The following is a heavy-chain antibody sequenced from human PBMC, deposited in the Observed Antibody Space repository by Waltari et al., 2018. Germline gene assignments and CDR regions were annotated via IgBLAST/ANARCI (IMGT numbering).Heavy chain of an antibody. CDR3: AAKSPMVVTDYGMDV. D-gene: IGHD2-15*01. J-gene: IGHJ6*02. V-gene: IGHV1-2*06. Sequence: QVQLVQSGAEVKKPGASVTVSCKASGYTFTGYYMHWVRQAPGQGLEWMGRINPNSGGTNYAQKFQGRVTMTRDTSISTAYMELSRLRSDDTAVYYCAAKSPMVVTDYGMDVWGQGTTVTVSS. CDR1: GYTFTGYY. CDR2: INPNSGGT.